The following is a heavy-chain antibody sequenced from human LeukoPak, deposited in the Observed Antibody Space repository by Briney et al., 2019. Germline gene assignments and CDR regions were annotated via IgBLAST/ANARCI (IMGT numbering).Heavy chain of an antibody. D-gene: IGHD3-10*01. J-gene: IGHJ4*02. V-gene: IGHV4-4*02. CDR1: GGSISSSNW. CDR3: ARHLGHYYGSGRQTYFDY. CDR2: IYHSGST. Sequence: SETLSLTCAVSGGSISSSNWWSWVRQPPGKGLEWIGEIYHSGSTNYNPSLKSRVTISVDKSKNQFSLKLSSVTAADTAVYYCARHLGHYYGSGRQTYFDYWGQGTLVTVSS.